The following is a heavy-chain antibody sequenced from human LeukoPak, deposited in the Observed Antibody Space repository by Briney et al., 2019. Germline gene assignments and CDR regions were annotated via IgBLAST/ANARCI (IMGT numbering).Heavy chain of an antibody. CDR1: GFTFSSYW. CDR3: AKRGYDFWSGYYGPDY. CDR2: INPDGSGT. D-gene: IGHD3-3*01. V-gene: IGHV3-74*01. J-gene: IGHJ4*02. Sequence: GGSLRLSCAASGFTFSSYWMHWVRQGPGKGLVWVSRINPDGSGTSHADSVKGRFTISRDNSKNTLYLQMNSLRAEDTAVYYCAKRGYDFWSGYYGPDYWGQGTLVTVSS.